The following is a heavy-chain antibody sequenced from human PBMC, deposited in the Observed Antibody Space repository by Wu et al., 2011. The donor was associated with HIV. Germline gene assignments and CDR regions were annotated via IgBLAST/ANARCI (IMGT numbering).Heavy chain of an antibody. CDR2: INPKTGDT. CDR1: GYSFRDYY. V-gene: IGHV1-2*02. D-gene: IGHD2-8*02. J-gene: IGHJ4*02. Sequence: QVQLVQSGAEVYKPGASVKVSCETSGYSFRDYYIHWVRQAPGQGLQSMGWINPKTGDTKYTQNFQGRVTMTRDTSVSTSYLELRRLRYDDTALFYCARGEFFDPTGVNLDHWGQGTLVTVSS. CDR3: ARGEFFDPTGVNLDH.